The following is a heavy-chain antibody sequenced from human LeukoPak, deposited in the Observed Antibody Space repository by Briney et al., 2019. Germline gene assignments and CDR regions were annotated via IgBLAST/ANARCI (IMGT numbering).Heavy chain of an antibody. J-gene: IGHJ4*02. V-gene: IGHV4-39*02. Sequence: SETLSLTCTVSGGSISRSSYYWGWIRQPPGKGLEWIGSIYYSGSTYYNPSLKSRVTISVDTSKNQFSLKLSSVTAADTAVYYCARDHYYDSSGYYVGLGFDYWGQGTLVTVSS. D-gene: IGHD3-22*01. CDR3: ARDHYYDSSGYYVGLGFDY. CDR2: IYYSGST. CDR1: GGSISRSSYY.